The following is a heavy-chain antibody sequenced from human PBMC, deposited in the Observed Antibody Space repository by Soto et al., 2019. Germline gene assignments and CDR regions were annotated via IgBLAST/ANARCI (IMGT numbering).Heavy chain of an antibody. CDR2: IIPIFGTA. D-gene: IGHD3-3*01. CDR1: GGTFSSYA. J-gene: IGHJ6*02. CDR3: ARDPPRGSGYLSTYYYYGMDV. V-gene: IGHV1-69*06. Sequence: SVKVSCKASGGTFSSYAISWVRQAPGQGLEWVGGIIPIFGTANYAQKFQGRVTITADKSTSTAYMELSSLRSEDTAVYYCARDPPRGSGYLSTYYYYGMDVWGQGTTVTVSS.